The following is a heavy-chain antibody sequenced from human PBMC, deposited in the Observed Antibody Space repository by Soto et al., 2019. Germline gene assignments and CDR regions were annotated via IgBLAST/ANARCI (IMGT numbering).Heavy chain of an antibody. CDR2: ISGSGIST. D-gene: IGHD1-26*01. J-gene: IGHJ4*02. CDR3: TRLGGSYAPDY. V-gene: IGHV3-23*01. Sequence: GGSLRLSCAASGFTFSSYAMTWVRQAPGKGLEWVSSISGSGISTYYADSVKGRFTISRDDSKNTAYLQMNSLKTEDTAVYYCTRLGGSYAPDYWGQGTLVTVSS. CDR1: GFTFSSYA.